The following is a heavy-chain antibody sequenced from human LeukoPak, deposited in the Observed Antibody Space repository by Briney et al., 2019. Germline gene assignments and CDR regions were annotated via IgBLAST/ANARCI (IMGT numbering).Heavy chain of an antibody. CDR1: GFTFSSYA. Sequence: GGSLRLSCAASGFTFSSYAMSWVRQAPGKGLEWVSVISGSGGSTYYADSVKGRFTISRDNSKNTLYMQMNSLRAEDTAVYYCAKDGSSWYVDYFDDWGQGTLVTVSS. CDR2: ISGSGGST. D-gene: IGHD6-13*01. V-gene: IGHV3-23*01. CDR3: AKDGSSWYVDYFDD. J-gene: IGHJ4*02.